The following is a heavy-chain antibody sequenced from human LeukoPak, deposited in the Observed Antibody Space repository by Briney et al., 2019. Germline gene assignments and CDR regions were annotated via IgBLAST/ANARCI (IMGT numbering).Heavy chain of an antibody. D-gene: IGHD3-9*01. J-gene: IGHJ5*02. Sequence: GGSLRLACVASGFTFSSYNTICVRQTPGKGLEWVSGLSGSGRATYYAHSVKGRFTISRENSKNMMFLEMTSLRVDDTAVYYCARQRVMLTGTGGTWIDPWGQGTLVTVSS. CDR2: LSGSGRAT. V-gene: IGHV3-23*05. CDR3: ARQRVMLTGTGGTWIDP. CDR1: GFTFSSYN.